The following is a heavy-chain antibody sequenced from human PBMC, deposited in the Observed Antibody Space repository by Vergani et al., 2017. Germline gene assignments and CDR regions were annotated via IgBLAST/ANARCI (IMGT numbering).Heavy chain of an antibody. CDR3: ARMVPGFGYYYMDV. D-gene: IGHD4/OR15-4a*01. CDR1: GDSISSNNC. V-gene: IGHV4-4*03. Sequence: QVQLQESGPGLVKPPGTLSLTCAVSGDSISSNNCWSWIRQPPGKGLEWIGEINHSGSTNYNPSLKSRVTISVDTSKNQFSLKLSSVTAADTAIYYCARMVPGFGYYYMDVWGKGTTVTVSS. CDR2: INHSGST. J-gene: IGHJ6*03.